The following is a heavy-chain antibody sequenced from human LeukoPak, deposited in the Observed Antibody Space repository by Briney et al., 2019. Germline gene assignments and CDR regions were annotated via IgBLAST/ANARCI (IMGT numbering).Heavy chain of an antibody. D-gene: IGHD6-19*01. J-gene: IGHJ4*02. CDR2: ITGSSGKT. CDR1: GFTFSSFA. CDR3: AKRVPGWYWSDC. Sequence: GGSLRLSCAASGFTFSSFAMSWVRQAPGKGLEWVSSITGSSGKTFYADSVKGRFTISRDNSKNTLYLQMNSLRGEDTAVYLCAKRVPGWYWSDCWGQGTLVTVSS. V-gene: IGHV3-23*01.